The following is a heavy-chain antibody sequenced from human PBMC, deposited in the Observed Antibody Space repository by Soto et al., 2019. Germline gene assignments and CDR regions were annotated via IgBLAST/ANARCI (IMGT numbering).Heavy chain of an antibody. J-gene: IGHJ6*03. Sequence: QVQLVQSGAEVKKPGSSVKVSCKASGGTFSSYTISWVRQAPGQGLEWMGRIIPILGIANYAQKFQGRVTSTADKSTSTAYMELSSLRSEDTAVYYCARGDCSSTSCYGVGYYYYYMDVWGKGTTVTVSS. CDR3: ARGDCSSTSCYGVGYYYYYMDV. D-gene: IGHD2-2*01. CDR2: IIPILGIA. V-gene: IGHV1-69*02. CDR1: GGTFSSYT.